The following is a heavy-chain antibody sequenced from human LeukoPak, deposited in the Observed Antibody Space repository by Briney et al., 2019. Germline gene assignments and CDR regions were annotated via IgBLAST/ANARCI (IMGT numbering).Heavy chain of an antibody. CDR1: GFTFDDYG. D-gene: IGHD4-17*01. CDR2: INWNGGST. Sequence: GGSLRLSCAASGFTFDDYGLSWVRQAPGKGLEWVSTINWNGGSTGYADSVKGRFTISRDNAKNSLYLQMNSLRAEDTAVYYCARVNDDYGDPDWYFDLWGRGTLVTVSS. J-gene: IGHJ2*01. V-gene: IGHV3-20*04. CDR3: ARVNDDYGDPDWYFDL.